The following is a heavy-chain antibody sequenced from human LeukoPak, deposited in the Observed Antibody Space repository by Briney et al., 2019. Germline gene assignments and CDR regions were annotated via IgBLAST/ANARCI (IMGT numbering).Heavy chain of an antibody. Sequence: PGGSLRLSCAASGFTFSSYAMSWVRQAPGKGLEWVSAISGSGGSTYYADSVKGRFTISRDNSKNTLYLQMNSLRAVDTAVYYCAKDYYGSGSYLSNDYWGQGTLVTVSS. CDR1: GFTFSSYA. V-gene: IGHV3-23*01. J-gene: IGHJ4*02. D-gene: IGHD3-10*01. CDR2: ISGSGGST. CDR3: AKDYYGSGSYLSNDY.